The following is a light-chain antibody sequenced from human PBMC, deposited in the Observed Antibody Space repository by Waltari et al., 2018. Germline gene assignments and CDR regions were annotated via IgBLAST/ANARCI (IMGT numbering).Light chain of an antibody. Sequence: EIVLTQSPATLSLSPGERATLSCRASQSVSSYLAWYQQKPGQAPRLLIYDASNMATGIPARFSGSGSGTDFTLTISSLEPEEFAVYYCQQRSNWITFGPGTKVDIK. CDR2: DAS. CDR1: QSVSSY. CDR3: QQRSNWIT. V-gene: IGKV3-11*01. J-gene: IGKJ3*01.